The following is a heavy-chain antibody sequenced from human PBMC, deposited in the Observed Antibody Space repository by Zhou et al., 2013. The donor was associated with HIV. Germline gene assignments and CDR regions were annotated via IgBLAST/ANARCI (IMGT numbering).Heavy chain of an antibody. CDR1: EYTFTDYY. J-gene: IGHJ6*03. CDR2: VKPSTGAT. CDR3: ARDRGGSYPRMDV. V-gene: IGHV1-2*02. D-gene: IGHD2-15*01. Sequence: QVQLVQSGAEVKQPGDSVKVSCMASEYTFTDYYIHWVRLAPGQGLEWMGWVKPSTGATIYAQKFQGRVTMTRDTSISTAYMDLTRLTSDDTAMYYCARDRGGSYPRMDVWGKGTTVTVSS.